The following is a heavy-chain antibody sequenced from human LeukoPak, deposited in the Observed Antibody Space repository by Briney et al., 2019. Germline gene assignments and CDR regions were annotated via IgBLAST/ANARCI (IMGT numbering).Heavy chain of an antibody. CDR3: ENGGVLLWFGDQFGY. D-gene: IGHD3-10*01. J-gene: IGHJ4*02. CDR2: ISGSGGST. Sequence: GRSLRLSSASSGFTFSSYAMSWFRHPPGKGLEWFSGISGSGGSTYYAPSVKGRFTISRDKSKNTLYLQMNSLRAEDTAVYYCENGGVLLWFGDQFGYWGQGTLVIVSS. CDR1: GFTFSSYA. V-gene: IGHV3-23*01.